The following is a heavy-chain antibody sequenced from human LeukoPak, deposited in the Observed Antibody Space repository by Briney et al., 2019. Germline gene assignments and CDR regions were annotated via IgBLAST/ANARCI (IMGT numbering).Heavy chain of an antibody. CDR2: ISGSGGST. CDR1: GFTFSSYA. CDR3: AKAYYDFWSGSIDAFDI. V-gene: IGHV3-23*01. Sequence: PGGSLRLSCAASGFTFSSYAMSWVRQAPGKGLEWVSAISGSGGSTYYADSVKGRFTISRDNSKNTLYLQMNSLRAEDTAVYYCAKAYYDFWSGSIDAFDIWGQGTMVTVSS. J-gene: IGHJ3*02. D-gene: IGHD3-3*01.